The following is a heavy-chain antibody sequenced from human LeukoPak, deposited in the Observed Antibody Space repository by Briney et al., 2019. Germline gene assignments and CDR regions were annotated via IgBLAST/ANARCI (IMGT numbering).Heavy chain of an antibody. Sequence: GGSLRLSCAASGFTFSRYWMHWVRQAPGKGLVWVSLIKSDGITTYYADSVKGRFTISRDNSKNTLYLQMSSLKTEDTAVYYCTTDAFHWGQGTLVTVSS. V-gene: IGHV3-74*01. CDR3: TTDAFH. CDR2: IKSDGITT. CDR1: GFTFSRYW. J-gene: IGHJ1*01.